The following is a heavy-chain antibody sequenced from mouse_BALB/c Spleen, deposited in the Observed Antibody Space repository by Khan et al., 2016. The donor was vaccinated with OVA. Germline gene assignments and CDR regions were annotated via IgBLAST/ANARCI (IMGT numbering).Heavy chain of an antibody. CDR2: INPSSGYT. CDR1: GYTFTSYT. Sequence: QVRLQQSGAELARPGASVKMSCKASGYTFTSYTMHWVKQRPGQGLEWIGYINPSSGYTNYNQKFKDKATLTADKSSSTAYMQLSSLTSEDSAVYYGARGTYYAMDYWGQGTSVTVSS. V-gene: IGHV1-4*01. J-gene: IGHJ4*01. CDR3: ARGTYYAMDY. D-gene: IGHD3-3*01.